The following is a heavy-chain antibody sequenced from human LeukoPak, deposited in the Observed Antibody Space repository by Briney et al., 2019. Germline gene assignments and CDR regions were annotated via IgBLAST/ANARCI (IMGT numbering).Heavy chain of an antibody. CDR1: GGSFSGYY. Sequence: SETLSLTGAVYGGSFSGYYWSWIRQPPGKGLEWIGEINHSGSTNYDPSLKSRVTISVDTSKNQFSLKLSSVTAADTAVYYCARHDEYCSGGSCLDSWFDPWGQGTLVTVSS. CDR3: ARHDEYCSGGSCLDSWFDP. D-gene: IGHD2-15*01. J-gene: IGHJ5*02. CDR2: INHSGST. V-gene: IGHV4-34*01.